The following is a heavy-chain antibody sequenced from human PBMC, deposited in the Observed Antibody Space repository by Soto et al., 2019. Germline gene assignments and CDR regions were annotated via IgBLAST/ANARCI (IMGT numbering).Heavy chain of an antibody. V-gene: IGHV4-30-4*01. CDR2: IYYSGRT. Sequence: QVQLQESGPGLVKPSQTLSLTCTDSGGSISSGDYYWNWIRQPPGKGLEWIGRIYYSGRTYYCPSRKSRATIAVGTSKNQCSLKLSSVTAADTAGDFCGRGEPGACSRTSCSDALDLWGRGTMVAVSS. CDR3: GRGEPGACSRTSCSDALDL. D-gene: IGHD2-2*01. J-gene: IGHJ3*01. CDR1: GGSISSGDYY.